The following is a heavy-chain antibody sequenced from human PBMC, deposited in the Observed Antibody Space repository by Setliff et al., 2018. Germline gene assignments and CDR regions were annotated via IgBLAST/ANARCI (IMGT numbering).Heavy chain of an antibody. J-gene: IGHJ5*02. CDR1: GYTLTELS. D-gene: IGHD6-6*01. CDR3: ARQVSAARHTSP. Sequence: ASVKVSCKVSGYTLTELSMHWVRQAPGKGLEWMGGFDPEDGETIYAQKFQGRVTMTEDTSTDTAYMELSSLRSEDTAVYYCARQVSAARHTSPWGQGTLVTVSS. V-gene: IGHV1-24*01. CDR2: FDPEDGET.